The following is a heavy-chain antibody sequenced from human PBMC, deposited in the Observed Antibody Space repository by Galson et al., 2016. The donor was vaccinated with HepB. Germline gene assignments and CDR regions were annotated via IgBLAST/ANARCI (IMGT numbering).Heavy chain of an antibody. D-gene: IGHD2-2*01. CDR3: AKGARYPSHLQRPFDY. CDR1: GFTFSTYG. V-gene: IGHV3-30*18. CDR2: MSYDGSNR. J-gene: IGHJ4*02. Sequence: SLRLSCAASGFTFSTYGIHWVRQAPGKGLQWVAFMSYDGSNRYYADSVKGRFTISRDNSKNTVYLQMNSLRAEDTAVYYCAKGARYPSHLQRPFDYWGQGTPVTVSS.